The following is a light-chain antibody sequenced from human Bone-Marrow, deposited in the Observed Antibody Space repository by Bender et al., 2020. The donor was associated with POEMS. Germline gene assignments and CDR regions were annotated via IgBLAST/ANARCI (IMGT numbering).Light chain of an antibody. J-gene: IGLJ3*02. CDR3: AAWEDSLNGWV. CDR1: SSNIGTNP. V-gene: IGLV1-44*01. Sequence: QSLLTQPPSVSGAPGQRVTISCTGSSSNIGTNPVNWYQQLPGTAPKLLIYINNQRPSGVPDRFSGSKSGTSASLAISGLQSEDEADYYCAAWEDSLNGWVFGGGTKLTVL. CDR2: INN.